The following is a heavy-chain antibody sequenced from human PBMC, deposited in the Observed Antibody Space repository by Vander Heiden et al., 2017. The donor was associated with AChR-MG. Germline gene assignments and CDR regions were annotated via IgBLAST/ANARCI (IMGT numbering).Heavy chain of an antibody. CDR3: AVQHHDPAQGSMFDY. D-gene: IGHD6-6*01. CDR1: GFTFSSYE. CDR2: ISSSGSTI. J-gene: IGHJ4*02. Sequence: EVQLVESGGGLVQPGGSLRPSCAASGFTFSSYEMNWVRQAPGKGLEWVSYISSSGSTIYYADSVKGRFTISRDNAKNSLYMQMNSLRAEDTAVYYCAVQHHDPAQGSMFDYWGQGTLVTVSS. V-gene: IGHV3-48*03.